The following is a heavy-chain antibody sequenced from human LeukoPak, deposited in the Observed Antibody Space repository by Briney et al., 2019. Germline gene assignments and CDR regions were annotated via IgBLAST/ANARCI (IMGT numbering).Heavy chain of an antibody. V-gene: IGHV1-46*01. J-gene: IGHJ4*02. CDR2: INPSGGST. Sequence: ASVKVSCKASGYTFTSYYMHWVRQAPGQGLEWMGIINPSGGSTSYAQKFQGRVTMTRDTSTGTVYMELSSLRSEDTAVYYCARDGDYYDSSGYYYYFDYWGQGTLVTVSS. CDR3: ARDGDYYDSSGYYYYFDY. D-gene: IGHD3-22*01. CDR1: GYTFTSYY.